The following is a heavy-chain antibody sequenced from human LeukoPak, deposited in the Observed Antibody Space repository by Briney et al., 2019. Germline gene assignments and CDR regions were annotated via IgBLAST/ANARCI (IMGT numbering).Heavy chain of an antibody. CDR3: ARDGHRRYHYDSSGREDAFDI. V-gene: IGHV1-69*13. CDR1: GYTFTGYY. Sequence: ASVKVSCKASGYTFTGYYMHWVRQAPGQGLEWMGGIIPIFGTANYAQKFQGRVTITADESTSTAYMELSSLRSDDTAVYYCARDGHRRYHYDSSGREDAFDIWGQGTMVTVSS. D-gene: IGHD3-22*01. J-gene: IGHJ3*02. CDR2: IIPIFGTA.